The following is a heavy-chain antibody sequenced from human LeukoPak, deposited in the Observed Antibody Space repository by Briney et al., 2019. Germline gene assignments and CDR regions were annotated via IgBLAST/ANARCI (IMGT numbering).Heavy chain of an antibody. CDR3: ARTTDSSGYYD. Sequence: PSETLSLTCTVSGGSISSGGYYWSWLRQHPGKGLEWFGYIYYSGSTYYNPSLKSRVTISVDTTKNQFSLKLSSVTAADTAVYYCARTTDSSGYYDWGQGTLVTVSS. CDR2: IYYSGST. CDR1: GGSISSGGYY. J-gene: IGHJ4*02. V-gene: IGHV4-31*03. D-gene: IGHD3-22*01.